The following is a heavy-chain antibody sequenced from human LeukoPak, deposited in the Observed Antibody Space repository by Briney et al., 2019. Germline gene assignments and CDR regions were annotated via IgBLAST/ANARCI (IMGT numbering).Heavy chain of an antibody. CDR3: ASFTARRAFDI. CDR1: GGSISSSSYY. D-gene: IGHD5-18*01. J-gene: IGHJ3*02. Sequence: NPSETLSLTCTVSGGSISSSSYYWGWIRQPPGKGLEWIGSIYYSGSTYYNPSLKSRVTISVDTSKNQFSLKLGSVTAADTAVYYCASFTARRAFDIWGQGTMVTVSS. CDR2: IYYSGST. V-gene: IGHV4-39*01.